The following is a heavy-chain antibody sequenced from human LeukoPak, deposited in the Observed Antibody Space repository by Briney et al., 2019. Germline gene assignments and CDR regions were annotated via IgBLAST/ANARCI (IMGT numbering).Heavy chain of an antibody. CDR3: ARDFGRYCSSTTCYDVDY. CDR1: GYSISSGYY. V-gene: IGHV4-38-2*02. D-gene: IGHD2-2*01. CDR2: IYHSGST. Sequence: SETLSLTCAVSGYSISSGYYWGWIRQPPGKGLEWIGSIYHSGSTYYNPSLKSRVTISVDTSKNQFSLKLSSVTAADTAVYYCARDFGRYCSSTTCYDVDYWGQGTLVTVSS. J-gene: IGHJ4*02.